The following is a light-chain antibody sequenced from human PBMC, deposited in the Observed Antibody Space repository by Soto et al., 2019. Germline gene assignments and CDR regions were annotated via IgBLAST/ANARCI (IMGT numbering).Light chain of an antibody. CDR1: QSISNW. J-gene: IGKJ1*01. CDR2: KAS. Sequence: DFQMTQSPSTLSASVGDRVTITCRASQSISNWLAWYQQKPGKAPKLLIYKASSLESGVPSRFSGSGSGTEFTLTISTLQPEDFATYYCQQYNGTFGQGTKVDI. CDR3: QQYNGT. V-gene: IGKV1-5*03.